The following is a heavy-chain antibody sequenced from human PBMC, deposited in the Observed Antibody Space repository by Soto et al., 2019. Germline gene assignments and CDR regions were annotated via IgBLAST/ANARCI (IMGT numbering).Heavy chain of an antibody. CDR1: GFTFSSYA. D-gene: IGHD6-19*01. Sequence: GGSLRLSCAASGFTFSSYAMHWVRQAPGKGLEWVAVISYDGSNKYYADSVKGRFTISRDNSKNTLYLQMNSLRAEDTAVYYCARGIRQWPPDLVAYWGRGSLVTVSS. J-gene: IGHJ4*02. V-gene: IGHV3-30-3*01. CDR2: ISYDGSNK. CDR3: ARGIRQWPPDLVAY.